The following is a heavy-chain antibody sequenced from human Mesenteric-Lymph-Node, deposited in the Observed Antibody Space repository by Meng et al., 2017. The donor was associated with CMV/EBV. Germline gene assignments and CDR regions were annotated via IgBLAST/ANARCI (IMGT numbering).Heavy chain of an antibody. Sequence: FGGSFSGYYWSWIRQPPGKGLEWIGEINHSGSTNYNPSLKSRVTISVDTSKNQFSLKLSSVTAADTAVYYCAGFPSYNWNWAWLDPWGQGTLVTVSS. CDR2: INHSGST. D-gene: IGHD1-7*01. CDR1: GGSFSGYY. J-gene: IGHJ5*02. V-gene: IGHV4-34*01. CDR3: AGFPSYNWNWAWLDP.